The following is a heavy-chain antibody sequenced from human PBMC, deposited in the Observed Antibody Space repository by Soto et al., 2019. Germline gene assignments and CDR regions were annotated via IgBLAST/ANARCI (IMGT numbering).Heavy chain of an antibody. V-gene: IGHV3-30-3*01. CDR2: ISYDGSNK. CDR3: ARDPMGRYYGSGSYYFDY. J-gene: IGHJ4*02. D-gene: IGHD3-10*01. CDR1: GFTFSSYA. Sequence: QVQLVESGGGVVQPGRSLRLSCAASGFTFSSYAMHWVRQAPGKGLEWVAVISYDGSNKYYADSVKGRFTISRDNSKNXXYLQMNSLRAEDTAVYYCARDPMGRYYGSGSYYFDYWGQGTLVTVSS.